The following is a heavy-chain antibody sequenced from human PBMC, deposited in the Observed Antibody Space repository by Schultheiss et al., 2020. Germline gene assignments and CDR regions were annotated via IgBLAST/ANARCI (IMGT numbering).Heavy chain of an antibody. D-gene: IGHD3-10*01. CDR1: GFTFSSYG. CDR3: TTADYYATGAFDI. Sequence: GGSLRLSCAASGFTFSSYGMHWVRQAPGKGLEWVGRIKSKTDGGTTDYAAPVKGRFTISRDDSKNTLYLQMNSLKTEDTAVYYCTTADYYATGAFDIWGQGTMVTVSS. V-gene: IGHV3-15*01. CDR2: IKSKTDGGTT. J-gene: IGHJ3*02.